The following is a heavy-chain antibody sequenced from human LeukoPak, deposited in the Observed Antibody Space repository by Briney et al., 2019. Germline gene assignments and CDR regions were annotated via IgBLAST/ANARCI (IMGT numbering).Heavy chain of an antibody. Sequence: NPSETLSLTCTVSGGSISSYYWSWIRQPPGKGLEWIGYIYYSGSTNYNPSLKSRVTISVDTSKNQFSLKLSSVTVADTAVYYCARRGRGDSWYSYYMDVWGKGTTVTVSS. CDR1: GGSISSYY. CDR2: IYYSGST. D-gene: IGHD6-13*01. CDR3: ARRGRGDSWYSYYMDV. J-gene: IGHJ6*03. V-gene: IGHV4-59*01.